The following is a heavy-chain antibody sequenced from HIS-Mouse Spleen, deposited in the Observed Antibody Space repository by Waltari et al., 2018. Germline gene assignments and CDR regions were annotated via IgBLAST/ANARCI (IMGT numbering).Heavy chain of an antibody. D-gene: IGHD3-3*01. Sequence: QVQLQESGPGLVKPSETLSLTCTVPGGSISSYYWSWIRQPAGTGLGWIGRIYTSGSTNYNPSLKSRVTMSVDTSKNQFSLKLSSVTAADTAAYYCARDFHDFWSGYYGGDKKHDAFDIWGQGTMVTVSS. J-gene: IGHJ3*02. CDR2: IYTSGST. CDR1: GGSISSYY. V-gene: IGHV4-4*07. CDR3: ARDFHDFWSGYYGGDKKHDAFDI.